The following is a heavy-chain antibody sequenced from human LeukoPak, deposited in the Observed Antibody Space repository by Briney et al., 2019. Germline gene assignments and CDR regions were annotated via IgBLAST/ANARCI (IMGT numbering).Heavy chain of an antibody. CDR2: IYYSGST. J-gene: IGHJ6*03. Sequence: SETLSLTCTVSGGSIRSSTYYWGWIRQPPGKELEWIGSIYYSGSTSYNPSLKSRVTISVDTSKNQFSLKLSSVTAADTAVYYCARPGRITMVRGAKGYMDVWGKGTTVTISS. V-gene: IGHV4-39*07. CDR1: GGSIRSSTYY. D-gene: IGHD3-10*01. CDR3: ARPGRITMVRGAKGYMDV.